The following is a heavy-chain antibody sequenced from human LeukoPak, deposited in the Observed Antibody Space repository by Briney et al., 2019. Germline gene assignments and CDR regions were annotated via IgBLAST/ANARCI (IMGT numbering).Heavy chain of an antibody. J-gene: IGHJ5*02. CDR1: GGSISSYY. D-gene: IGHD6-6*01. V-gene: IGHV4-59*01. CDR3: ARGDDYSSSSWFDP. Sequence: SETLSLACTVSGGSISSYYWSWIRQPPGKGLEWIGYIYYSGSTNYNPSLKSRVTISVDTSKNQLSLKLSSVTAADAAVYYCARGDDYSSSSWFDPWGQGDLVTVSS. CDR2: IYYSGST.